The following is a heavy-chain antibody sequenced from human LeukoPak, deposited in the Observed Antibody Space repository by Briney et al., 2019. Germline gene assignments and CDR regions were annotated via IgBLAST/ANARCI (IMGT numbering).Heavy chain of an antibody. CDR1: GFTFSSYS. CDR2: ISSSSSYI. CDR3: ARGGDGYNSYWYFDL. Sequence: PGGSLRLSCAASGFTFSSYSMNWVRQAPGKGLEWVSSISSSSSYIYYADSVKGRFTISRDNAKNSLYLQMNSLRAEDTAVYYCARGGDGYNSYWYFDLWGRGTLVTVSS. V-gene: IGHV3-21*01. D-gene: IGHD5-24*01. J-gene: IGHJ2*01.